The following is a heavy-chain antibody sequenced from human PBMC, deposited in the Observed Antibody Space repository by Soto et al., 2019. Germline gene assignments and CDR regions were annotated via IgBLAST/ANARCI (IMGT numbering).Heavy chain of an antibody. D-gene: IGHD2-8*01. J-gene: IGHJ1*01. Sequence: GGSLRLSCAASGFTFSSYGMHWVRQAPGKGLEWVAVIWYDGSNKYYADSVKGRFTISRDNSKNTLYLQMNSLRAEDTAVYYCARETAQYEAFKHWGQGTLVTVSS. CDR2: IWYDGSNK. CDR1: GFTFSSYG. CDR3: ARETAQYEAFKH. V-gene: IGHV3-33*01.